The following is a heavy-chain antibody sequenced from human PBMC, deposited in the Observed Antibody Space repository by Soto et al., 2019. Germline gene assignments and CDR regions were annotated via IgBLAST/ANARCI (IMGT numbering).Heavy chain of an antibody. Sequence: GGSLRLSCAASGFTVSSNYMSWVRQAPGKGPEWVSVIYSGGSTYYADSVKGRFTISRDNSKNTLYLQMNSLRAEDTAVYYCARVYSSSFDYWGQGTLVTVSS. CDR3: ARVYSSSFDY. CDR1: GFTVSSNY. D-gene: IGHD6-6*01. J-gene: IGHJ4*02. V-gene: IGHV3-53*01. CDR2: IYSGGST.